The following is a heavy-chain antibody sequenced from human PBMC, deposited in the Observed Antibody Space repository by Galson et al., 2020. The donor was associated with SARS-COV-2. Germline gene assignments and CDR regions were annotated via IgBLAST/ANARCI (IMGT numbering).Heavy chain of an antibody. J-gene: IGHJ6*02. CDR3: TRLLQDYYYYDGMDV. V-gene: IGHV3-73*01. CDR1: GFTFSGSA. D-gene: IGHD2-15*01. Sequence: GESLKISCAASGFTFSGSAMHWVRQASGKGLEWVGRIRSKANSYATAYAASVKGRFTISRDDSKNTAYLQMNSLKTEDTAVYYCTRLLQDYYYYDGMDVWGQGTTVTVSS. CDR2: IRSKANSYAT.